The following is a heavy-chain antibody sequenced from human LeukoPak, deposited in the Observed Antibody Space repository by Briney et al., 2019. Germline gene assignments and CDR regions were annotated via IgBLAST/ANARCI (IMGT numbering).Heavy chain of an antibody. D-gene: IGHD6-19*01. Sequence: GGSLRLSCAASGFTVSSNYMSWVRQAPGKGLEWVSVIYSGGSTYYADSVKGRFTISRDNSKNTLYLQMNSLRAEDTAVYYCARDKSYSSGDPYYGMDVWGQGTTVTVSS. CDR3: ARDKSYSSGDPYYGMDV. CDR2: IYSGGST. J-gene: IGHJ6*02. V-gene: IGHV3-53*01. CDR1: GFTVSSNY.